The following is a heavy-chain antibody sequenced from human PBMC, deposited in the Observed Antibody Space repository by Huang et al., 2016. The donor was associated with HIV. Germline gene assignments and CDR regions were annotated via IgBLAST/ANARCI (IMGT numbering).Heavy chain of an antibody. CDR3: AKASRQWLRTGYCFDS. CDR1: GFPFSRDG. V-gene: IGHV3-23*01. CDR2: ISRRGDNT. J-gene: IGHJ4*02. D-gene: IGHD6-19*01. Sequence: VHGGGSLRLSCVASGFPFSRDGLSWVRQAPGKGLEWISAISRRGDNTYYADSVKGRFTISRDNSKNTLYLEMNGPRAEDAAVFYCAKASRQWLRTGYCFDSWGQGTLVAVSS.